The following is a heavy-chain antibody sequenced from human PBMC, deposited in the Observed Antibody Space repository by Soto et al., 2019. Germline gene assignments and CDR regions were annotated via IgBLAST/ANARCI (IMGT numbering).Heavy chain of an antibody. J-gene: IGHJ6*02. CDR2: IVVGSGNT. Sequence: ASVKVSCKASGFTFTSSAVQWVRQARGQRLEWIGWIVVGSGNTNYAQKFQERVTITRDMSTSTAYMELSSLRSEDTAVYYCAAATYYYDSSGYGPPYYYYGMDVWGHGTTVTVSS. D-gene: IGHD3-22*01. CDR3: AAATYYYDSSGYGPPYYYYGMDV. V-gene: IGHV1-58*01. CDR1: GFTFTSSA.